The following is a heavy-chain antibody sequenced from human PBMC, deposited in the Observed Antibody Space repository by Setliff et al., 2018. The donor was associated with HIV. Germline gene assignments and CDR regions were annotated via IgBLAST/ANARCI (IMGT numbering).Heavy chain of an antibody. CDR2: INAGNGNT. J-gene: IGHJ3*02. CDR1: GYTFTTYT. Sequence: ASVKVSCKASGYTFTTYTMHWVRQAPGQRLEWMGWINAGNGNTKYSQNFQGRVTITRDTPASIGYMELSSLRSEDTAVYYCARDSELRAFDIWGQGTMVTVSS. D-gene: IGHD1-26*01. CDR3: ARDSELRAFDI. V-gene: IGHV1-3*01.